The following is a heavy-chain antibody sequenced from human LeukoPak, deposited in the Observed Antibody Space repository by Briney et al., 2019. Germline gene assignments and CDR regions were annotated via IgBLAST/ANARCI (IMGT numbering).Heavy chain of an antibody. V-gene: IGHV3-21*01. J-gene: IGHJ4*02. Sequence: PGGSLRLSCAASGFTFSSYEMNWVRQAPGKGLEWVSSISSSSSYIYYADSVKGRFTISRDNAKNSLYLQMNSLRAEDTAVYYCARGDLWSHFDYWGQGTLVTVSS. CDR3: ARGDLWSHFDY. CDR2: ISSSSSYI. D-gene: IGHD3-10*01. CDR1: GFTFSSYE.